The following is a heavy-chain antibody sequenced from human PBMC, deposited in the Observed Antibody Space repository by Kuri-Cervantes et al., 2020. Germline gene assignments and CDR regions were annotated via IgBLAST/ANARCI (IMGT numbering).Heavy chain of an antibody. J-gene: IGHJ6*02. CDR1: GFTFSSYW. Sequence: GESLKISCAASGFTFSSYWMHWVRQAPGKGLVWVSRINSDGSSTSYADSVKGRFTISRDNAKNTLYLQMNSLRAEDTAVYYCARDRVVVTLRGDYYYYYGMDVWGQGTTVTVSS. CDR3: ARDRVVVTLRGDYYYYYGMDV. CDR2: INSDGSST. V-gene: IGHV3-74*01. D-gene: IGHD3-22*01.